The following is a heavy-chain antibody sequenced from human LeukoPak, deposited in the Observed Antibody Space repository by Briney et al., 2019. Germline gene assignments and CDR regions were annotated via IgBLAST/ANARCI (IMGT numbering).Heavy chain of an antibody. CDR2: IYPGDSDT. CDR1: GYSFTSYW. CDR3: ASGTYYYDSSGYYYYDY. D-gene: IGHD3-22*01. V-gene: IGHV5-51*01. J-gene: IGHJ4*02. Sequence: GESLKISCKGSGYSFTSYWIGWVRQMPGKGLEWMGIIYPGDSDTRYSPSFQGQVTISADKSISTAYLQWSSLKASDTAMYYCASGTYYYDSSGYYYYDYWGQGTLVTVSS.